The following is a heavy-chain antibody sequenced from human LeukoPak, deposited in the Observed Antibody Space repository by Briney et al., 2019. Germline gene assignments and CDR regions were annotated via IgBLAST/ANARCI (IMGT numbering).Heavy chain of an antibody. CDR3: ASLPSYYYGSGSSRVDY. CDR2: IYSGGST. V-gene: IGHV3-66*01. Sequence: GGSLRLSCAASGFTVSSNYMSWVRQAPGKGLEWVSVIYSGGSTYYADSVKGRFTISRDNSKNTLYLQMNSLRAEDTAVYYCASLPSYYYGSGSSRVDYWGQGTLVTVSS. D-gene: IGHD3-10*01. J-gene: IGHJ4*02. CDR1: GFTVSSNY.